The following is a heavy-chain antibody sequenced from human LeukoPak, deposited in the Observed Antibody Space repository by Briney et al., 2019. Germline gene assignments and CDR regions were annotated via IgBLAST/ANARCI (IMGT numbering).Heavy chain of an antibody. J-gene: IGHJ5*02. V-gene: IGHV4-59*12. CDR3: ARVRYCSGGSCS. CDR2: IYYSGST. D-gene: IGHD2-15*01. CDR1: GGSISSYY. Sequence: SETLSLICTVSGGSISSYYWSWIRQPPGKGLEWIGYIYYSGSTNYNPSLKSRVTISLDTSKNQFSLKLSSVTAADTAVYYCARVRYCSGGSCSWGQGTLVTVSS.